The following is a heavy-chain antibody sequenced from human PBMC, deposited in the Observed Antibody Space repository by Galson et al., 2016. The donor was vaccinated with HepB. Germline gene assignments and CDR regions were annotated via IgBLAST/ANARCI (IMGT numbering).Heavy chain of an antibody. CDR1: GASISGYY. CDR2: IYYSGRT. CDR3: ARDDSGGWYGFHYGMDV. D-gene: IGHD6-19*01. V-gene: IGHV4-59*01. J-gene: IGHJ6*02. Sequence: LSLTCTVSGASISGYYLSWIRQPPGKGLEWVGYIYYSGRTNYNPSLKSRVTISVDTSKNQFSLKLSSVTAADAAVYYCARDDSGGWYGFHYGMDVWGQGTTVTVSS.